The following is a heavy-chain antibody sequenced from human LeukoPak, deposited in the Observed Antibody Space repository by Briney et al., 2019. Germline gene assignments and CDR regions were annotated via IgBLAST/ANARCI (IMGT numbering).Heavy chain of an antibody. J-gene: IGHJ4*02. V-gene: IGHV3-74*01. CDR1: GFTFSSYW. CDR2: INSDGSST. D-gene: IGHD3-22*01. Sequence: GGSLTLSCAASGFTFSSYWMHWVRQAPGKGLVWVSRINSDGSSTSYADSVKGRFTISRDNAKNTLYLQMNSLRAEDTAVYYCARLERDYYDGSGYYLYWGQGTLVTVSS. CDR3: ARLERDYYDGSGYYLY.